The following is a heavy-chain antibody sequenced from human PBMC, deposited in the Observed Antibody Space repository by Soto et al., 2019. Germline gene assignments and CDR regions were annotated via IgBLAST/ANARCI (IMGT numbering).Heavy chain of an antibody. J-gene: IGHJ4*02. Sequence: PGGSLRLSCAASGFTFSSYGMQWVRQAPGKGLEWVAVISYDGSNKYYADSVKGRFTISRDNSKNTLYLQMNSLRAEDTAVYYCAKDLGFYYDSPSLGYWVQGTLVTVSS. CDR2: ISYDGSNK. CDR1: GFTFSSYG. CDR3: AKDLGFYYDSPSLGY. V-gene: IGHV3-30*18. D-gene: IGHD3-22*01.